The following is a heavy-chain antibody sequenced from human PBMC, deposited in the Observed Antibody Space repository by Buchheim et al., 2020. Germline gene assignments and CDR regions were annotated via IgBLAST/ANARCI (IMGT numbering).Heavy chain of an antibody. J-gene: IGHJ2*01. V-gene: IGHV4-31*03. CDR1: GGSISSGGYY. CDR3: ARVRPHYYDSSGYPLGDWYFDL. Sequence: QVQLQESGPGLVKPSQTLSLTCTVSGGSISSGGYYWRWIRQHPGKGLAWIGYIYYSGIPYYNPSLKSRVTISVDTSKNQFSLKLSSVTAADTAVYYCARVRPHYYDSSGYPLGDWYFDLWGRGTL. D-gene: IGHD3-22*01. CDR2: IYYSGIP.